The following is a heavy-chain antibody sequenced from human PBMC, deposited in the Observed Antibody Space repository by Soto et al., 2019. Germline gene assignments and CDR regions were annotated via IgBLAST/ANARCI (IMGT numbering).Heavy chain of an antibody. Sequence: EVQLLESGGGLVQPGGSLRLSCAASGFTFSSYAMSWVRQAPGKGLEWVSAISGSGGSTYYADSVKGRFTISRDNSKNTLYLQVNSLRAEDTTVYYCAKEGSGYYYYYYMDVWGKGTTVTVSS. J-gene: IGHJ6*03. CDR3: AKEGSGYYYYYYMDV. V-gene: IGHV3-23*01. CDR2: ISGSGGST. CDR1: GFTFSSYA.